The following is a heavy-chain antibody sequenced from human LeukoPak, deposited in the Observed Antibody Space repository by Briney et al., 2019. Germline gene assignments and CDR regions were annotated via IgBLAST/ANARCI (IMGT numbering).Heavy chain of an antibody. J-gene: IGHJ4*02. CDR2: ISPNSGGT. CDR1: GYTFTGYY. Sequence: GASVKVSCKASGYTFTGYYMHWVRQAPGQGLEWMGWISPNSGGTNYAQKFQGRVTMTRDTSISTAYMELSRLRSDDTAVYYCARSPPNYYGSGSYYTQGFDYWGQGTLVTVSS. V-gene: IGHV1-2*02. CDR3: ARSPPNYYGSGSYYTQGFDY. D-gene: IGHD3-10*01.